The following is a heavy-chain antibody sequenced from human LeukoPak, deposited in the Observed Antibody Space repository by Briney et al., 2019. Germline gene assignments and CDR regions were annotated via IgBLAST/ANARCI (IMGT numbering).Heavy chain of an antibody. CDR3: GRGRTNYYDGHFDL. V-gene: IGHV4-39*07. J-gene: IGHJ2*01. CDR1: GGSISSSSYY. Sequence: SETLSLTCTVSGGSISSSSYYWGWIRQPPGKGLEWIGSIYYSGSTYYNPSLKSRVTISVDTSKNQFSLKLSSVTAADTAVYYCGRGRTNYYDGHFDLWGRGTLVTVSS. D-gene: IGHD3-22*01. CDR2: IYYSGST.